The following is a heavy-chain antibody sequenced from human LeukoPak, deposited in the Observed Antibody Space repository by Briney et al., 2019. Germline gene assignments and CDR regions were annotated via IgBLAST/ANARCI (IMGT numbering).Heavy chain of an antibody. Sequence: GGSLRLSCAASGFPFSDDWMNWVRQAPGKGLEWVGRIKKKGDGGTTDYAAPVKGRFTISRDDSKNMLYLEMNNLKIEDTAVYYCTTVTMVRDYDYWGQGTLVTASS. CDR1: GFPFSDDW. CDR3: TTVTMVRDYDY. V-gene: IGHV3-15*01. CDR2: IKKKGDGGTT. J-gene: IGHJ4*02. D-gene: IGHD3-10*01.